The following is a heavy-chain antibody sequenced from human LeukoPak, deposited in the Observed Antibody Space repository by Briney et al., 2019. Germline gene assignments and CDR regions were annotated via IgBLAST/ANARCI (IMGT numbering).Heavy chain of an antibody. D-gene: IGHD2-2*02. Sequence: SETLSLTCTVSGGSISSSSYYWGWIRQPPGKGLEWIGSIYYSGSTYYNPSLKSRVTISVDRSKNQFSLKLSSVTAADTAVYYCARASAYCSSTSCYREIDYWGQGTLVTVSS. J-gene: IGHJ4*02. CDR3: ARASAYCSSTSCYREIDY. CDR2: IYYSGST. CDR1: GGSISSSSYY. V-gene: IGHV4-39*07.